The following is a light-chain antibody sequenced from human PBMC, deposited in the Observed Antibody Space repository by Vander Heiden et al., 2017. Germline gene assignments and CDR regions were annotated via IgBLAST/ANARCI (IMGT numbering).Light chain of an antibody. Sequence: QSALTQPASVSGSPGQSITISCTGTSSDVGSYNLVSWYQQHPGKAPKLMIYEVSKRPSGVSNRFSGSKSGNTASLTISGLQAEDEADYYCCSYAGSYVVFGGGTKLNVI. V-gene: IGLV2-23*02. CDR1: SSDVGSYNL. J-gene: IGLJ2*01. CDR3: CSYAGSYVV. CDR2: EVS.